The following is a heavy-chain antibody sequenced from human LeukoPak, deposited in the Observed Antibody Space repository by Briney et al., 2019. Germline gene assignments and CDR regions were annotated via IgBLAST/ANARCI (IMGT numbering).Heavy chain of an antibody. CDR3: ARGAYYDFWSGYPPYFDY. CDR1: GGSISSGGYY. V-gene: IGHV4-31*03. J-gene: IGHJ4*02. D-gene: IGHD3-3*01. CDR2: IYYSGST. Sequence: SETLSLTCTVSGGSISSGGYYWSWIRQHPGKGLEWIGYIYYSGSTYYNPSLKSRVTISVDTSKNQFSLKLSSVTAADTAVYYCARGAYYDFWSGYPPYFDYWGQGTLVTVSS.